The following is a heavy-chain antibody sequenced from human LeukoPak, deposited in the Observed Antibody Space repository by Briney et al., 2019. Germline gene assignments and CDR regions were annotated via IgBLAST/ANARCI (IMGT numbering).Heavy chain of an antibody. Sequence: ASVKVSCKASGYTFTSYGISWVRQAPGQGLEWMGGIIPIFGTANYAQKFQGRVTITTDESTSTAYMELSSLRSEDTAVYYCASVWLYDFWSGFLDYWGQGTLVTVSS. CDR1: GYTFTSYG. V-gene: IGHV1-69*05. CDR2: IIPIFGTA. D-gene: IGHD3-3*01. CDR3: ASVWLYDFWSGFLDY. J-gene: IGHJ4*02.